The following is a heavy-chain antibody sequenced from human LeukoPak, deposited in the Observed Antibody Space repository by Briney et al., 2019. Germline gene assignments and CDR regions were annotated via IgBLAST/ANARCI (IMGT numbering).Heavy chain of an antibody. CDR2: INPNSGGT. CDR3: ARDLTGGVFDY. V-gene: IGHV1-2*02. D-gene: IGHD7-27*01. J-gene: IGHJ4*02. Sequence: ASVKVSCKVSGYTLTELSMHWVRQAPGQGLEWMGWINPNSGGTNYAQKFQGRATMTRDTSTSTVYMELYSLRSEDTAVYYCARDLTGGVFDYWGQGTLVTVSS. CDR1: GYTLTELS.